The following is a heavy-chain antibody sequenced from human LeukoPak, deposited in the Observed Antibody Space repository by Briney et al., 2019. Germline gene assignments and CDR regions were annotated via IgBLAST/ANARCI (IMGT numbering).Heavy chain of an antibody. CDR2: IYYSGST. D-gene: IGHD2-15*01. Sequence: PSETLSLTCTVSGGSISSYYWSWIRQPPGKGLEWIGYIYYSGSTNYNPSLKSRVTMSVDTSKNQFSLKLSSVTAADTAVYYCARDGGYCSGGSCYSVWFDPWGQGTLVTVSS. J-gene: IGHJ5*02. CDR1: GGSISSYY. CDR3: ARDGGYCSGGSCYSVWFDP. V-gene: IGHV4-59*12.